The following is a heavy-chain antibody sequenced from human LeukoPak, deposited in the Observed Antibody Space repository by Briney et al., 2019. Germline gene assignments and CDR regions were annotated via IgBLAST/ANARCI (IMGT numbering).Heavy chain of an antibody. CDR1: GYTFTGYY. CDR2: INPNSGGT. D-gene: IGHD2-15*01. Sequence: ASVKVSCKASGYTFTGYYMHWVRQAPGQGLEWMGWINPNSGGTNYAQKFQGWVTMTRDTSISTAYMELSRLRSDDTAVYYCARPYCSGGSCYEWDWYFDLWGRGTRVTVSS. CDR3: ARPYCSGGSCYEWDWYFDL. J-gene: IGHJ2*01. V-gene: IGHV1-2*04.